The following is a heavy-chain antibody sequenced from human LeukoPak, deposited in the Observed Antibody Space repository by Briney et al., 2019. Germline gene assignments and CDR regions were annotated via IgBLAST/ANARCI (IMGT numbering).Heavy chain of an antibody. J-gene: IGHJ5*02. D-gene: IGHD3-10*01. CDR1: GYTFTGYY. V-gene: IGHV1-2*02. CDR2: INPNSGGT. Sequence: ASVKVSCKASGYTFTGYYMHWVRQAPGQGLEWMGWINPNSGGTNYAQKFQGRVTMTRDTSISTAYMELSRLRSDDTAMYYCARGRYYGFSGDRWGQGTLVTVSS. CDR3: ARGRYYGFSGDR.